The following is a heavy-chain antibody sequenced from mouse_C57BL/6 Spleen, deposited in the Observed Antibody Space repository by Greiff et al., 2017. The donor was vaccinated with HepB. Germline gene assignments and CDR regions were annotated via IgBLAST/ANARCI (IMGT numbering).Heavy chain of an antibody. V-gene: IGHV1-59*01. CDR1: GYTFTSYW. Sequence: VQLQQPGAELVRPGTSVKLSCKASGYTFTSYWMHWVKQRPGQGLEWIGVIDPSDSYTNYNQKFKGKATLTVDTSSSTAYMQLSSLTSEDSAVYYCARPQSYYCDYWGQGTTLTVSS. J-gene: IGHJ2*01. CDR3: ARPQSYYCDY. CDR2: IDPSDSYT.